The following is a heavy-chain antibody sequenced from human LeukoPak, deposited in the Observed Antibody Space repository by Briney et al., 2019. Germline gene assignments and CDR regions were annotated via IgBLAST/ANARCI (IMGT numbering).Heavy chain of an antibody. V-gene: IGHV5-51*01. CDR1: GFSFTSYW. CDR2: IYPGDSDT. Sequence: GESLQISCQGSGFSFTSYWIGWVRQMPGKGLEWMGIIYPGDSDTRYSPSFQGQVTISADKSINTAYLQWSSLKASDTAMYYCARSFYSSAYWHFALWGRGTLVTVSS. CDR3: ARSFYSSAYWHFAL. J-gene: IGHJ2*01. D-gene: IGHD6-25*01.